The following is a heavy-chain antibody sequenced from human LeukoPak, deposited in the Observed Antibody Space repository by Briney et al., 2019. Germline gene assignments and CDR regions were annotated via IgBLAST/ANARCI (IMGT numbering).Heavy chain of an antibody. CDR1: GGSISDYH. D-gene: IGHD2-15*01. CDR2: IYNRGTT. V-gene: IGHV4-59*01. J-gene: IGHJ3*02. Sequence: SETLSLTCTVSGGSISDYHWTWIRQPPGKALEYIGYIYNRGTTYYNPSLKSRVTISADTSKKQFSLKLTSLTAADTAVYYCARRESGGVAQEHAFDIWGQGTMVTVSS. CDR3: ARRESGGVAQEHAFDI.